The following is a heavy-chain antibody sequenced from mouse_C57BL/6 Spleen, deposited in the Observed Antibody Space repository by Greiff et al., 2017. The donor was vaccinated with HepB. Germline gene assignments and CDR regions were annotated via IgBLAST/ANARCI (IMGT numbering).Heavy chain of an antibody. CDR2: FYPGSGSI. CDR3: ARHEDRGRWLLPLAY. D-gene: IGHD2-3*01. V-gene: IGHV1-62-2*01. CDR1: GYTFTEYT. Sequence: VKLVESGAELVKPGASVKLSCKASGYTFTEYTIHWVKQRSGQGLEWIGWFYPGSGSIKYNEKFKDKATLTADKSSSTVYMELSRLTSEDSAVYFCARHEDRGRWLLPLAYWGQGTLVTVSA. J-gene: IGHJ3*01.